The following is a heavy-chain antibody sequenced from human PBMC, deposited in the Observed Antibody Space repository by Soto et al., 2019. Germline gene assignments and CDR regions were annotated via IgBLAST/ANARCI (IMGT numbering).Heavy chain of an antibody. CDR3: ARALESSFVGYNWFDL. CDR2: IIPIFGTS. Sequence: QVQLVQSGAEVKKPGSSVKVSCKASGGTFSSYAISWVRQAPGQGLEWMGGIIPIFGTSNYAQKFQGRVTITADESTSTAYMELSSLSSGDTAVYYCARALESSFVGYNWFDLWGQGTLVTVSS. D-gene: IGHD2-2*01. J-gene: IGHJ5*02. CDR1: GGTFSSYA. V-gene: IGHV1-69*01.